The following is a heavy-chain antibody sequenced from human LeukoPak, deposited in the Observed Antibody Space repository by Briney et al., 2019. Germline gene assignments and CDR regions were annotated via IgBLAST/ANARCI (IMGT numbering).Heavy chain of an antibody. V-gene: IGHV1-58*01. D-gene: IGHD3-22*01. CDR2: IVVGSGNT. J-gene: IGHJ4*02. CDR3: AADPSYSSGYRYYFDY. Sequence: SVKVSCKTSGFTFISSAVQWMRQARGQRLEWIGWIVVGSGNTNYAQKFQERVTITRDMSTSTAYMELSSLRSEDTAVYYCAADPSYSSGYRYYFDYWGQGTLVTVSS. CDR1: GFTFISSA.